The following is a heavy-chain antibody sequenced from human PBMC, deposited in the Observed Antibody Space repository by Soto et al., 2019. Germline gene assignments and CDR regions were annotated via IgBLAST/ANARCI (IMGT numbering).Heavy chain of an antibody. CDR3: ATRMTTAPY. V-gene: IGHV3-66*01. CDR1: GFTVSNNY. CDR2: IYSDGGT. J-gene: IGHJ4*02. Sequence: EVQLVQSGGGLVQPGGSLGLSCAASGFTVSNNYLSWVRQAPGKGLQWVSLIYSDGGTDYAESVKGRFTISRDNSKNTLYLQMNSLKAEDTAIYYCATRMTTAPYWGQGTLVTVSS. D-gene: IGHD4-17*01.